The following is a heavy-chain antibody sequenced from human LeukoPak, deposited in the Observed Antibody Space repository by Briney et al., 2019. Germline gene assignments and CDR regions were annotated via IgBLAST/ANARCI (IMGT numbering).Heavy chain of an antibody. J-gene: IGHJ4*02. D-gene: IGHD3-10*01. CDR2: INPSGGST. V-gene: IGHV1-46*03. Sequence: ASVKVSCKASGYTFTSYYMHWVRQAPGQGLEWMGIINPSGGSTSYAQKFQGRVTMTRDTSTSTVYMKLSSLRSEDTAVYYCARDGNRGWFDYWGQGTLVTVSS. CDR3: ARDGNRGWFDY. CDR1: GYTFTSYY.